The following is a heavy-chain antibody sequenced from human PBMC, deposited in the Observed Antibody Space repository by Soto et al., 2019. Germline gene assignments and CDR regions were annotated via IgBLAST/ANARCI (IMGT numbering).Heavy chain of an antibody. Sequence: QVQLVESGGGVVQPGRSLRLSCAASGFTFSSYGMHWVRQAPGKGLEWVAVISYDGSNKYYADSVKGRFTISRDNSKNRLDLQMNSLRAEDTAVYYCAKAGGWTGGFDYWGQGTLVTVSS. D-gene: IGHD2-15*01. CDR1: GFTFSSYG. J-gene: IGHJ4*02. CDR3: AKAGGWTGGFDY. V-gene: IGHV3-30*18. CDR2: ISYDGSNK.